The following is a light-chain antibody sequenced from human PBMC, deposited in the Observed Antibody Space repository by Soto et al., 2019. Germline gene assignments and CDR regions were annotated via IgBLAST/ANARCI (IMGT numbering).Light chain of an antibody. CDR3: GTWDSSLAAVV. CDR1: NSNIGNNF. J-gene: IGLJ2*01. Sequence: QSVLTQPPSVSAAPGQTVTISCSGSNSNIGNNFVSWYQQLPGTAPKLLIYDNTERPSGIPDRFSGSKSGTSATLGITGRQTGDEGDYYWGTWDSSLAAVVFGGGTQLTVL. CDR2: DNT. V-gene: IGLV1-51*01.